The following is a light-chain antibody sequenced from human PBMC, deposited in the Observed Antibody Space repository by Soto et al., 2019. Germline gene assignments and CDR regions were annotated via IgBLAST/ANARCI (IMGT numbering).Light chain of an antibody. J-gene: IGKJ4*01. CDR3: QQYYRWPLT. CDR1: QSVNSY. CDR2: GAS. Sequence: ETVMTQYPATLSVSPGERVTLSCRASQSVNSYLAWYQQKPGQAPRLHIYGASTRATGIPVRFSGSGSGTDFTLTISSLQSEDFAVYYCQQYYRWPLTFGGGTKLEIK. V-gene: IGKV3-15*01.